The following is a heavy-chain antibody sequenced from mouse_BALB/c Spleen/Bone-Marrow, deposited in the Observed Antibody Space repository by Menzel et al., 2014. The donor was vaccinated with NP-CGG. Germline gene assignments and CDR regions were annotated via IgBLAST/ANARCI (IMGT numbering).Heavy chain of an antibody. CDR2: IDSANGNT. J-gene: IGHJ4*01. CDR1: GSNIKDTY. V-gene: IGHV14-3*02. Sequence: EVQLKQSGPNLVKPSASLTLSCTASGSNIKDTYMHWVKQSPEQGLEWIGRIDSANGNTKYDPKFKGKATITADTSYNTAYLQLNSLTSEDTAVYYCARYYRYEYYAMGYWGQGTSVTVSS. CDR3: ARYYRYEYYAMGY. D-gene: IGHD2-14*01.